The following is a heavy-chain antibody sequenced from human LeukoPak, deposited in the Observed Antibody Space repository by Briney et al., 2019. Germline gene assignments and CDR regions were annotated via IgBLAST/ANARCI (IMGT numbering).Heavy chain of an antibody. Sequence: GGSLRLSCAASGFTVSSNYMSWVRQAPGKGLEWVSVIHSGGSTYYADSVKGRFTISRDNSKNTLYLQMNSLRDEDTAVYFCARATTTRTRFDYWGQGTLVTVSS. J-gene: IGHJ4*02. D-gene: IGHD4-17*01. V-gene: IGHV3-53*01. CDR1: GFTVSSNY. CDR2: IHSGGST. CDR3: ARATTTRTRFDY.